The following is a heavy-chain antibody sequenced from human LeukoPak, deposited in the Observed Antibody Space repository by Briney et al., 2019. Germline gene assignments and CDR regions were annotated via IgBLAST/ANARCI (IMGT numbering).Heavy chain of an antibody. Sequence: SQTLSLTCTVSGGSISSGDYYWSWIRQPPGKGLEWIGYIYYSGSTYYNPSLKSRVTISVDTSKNQFSLKLSSVTAADTAMYYCARDPIAVREPIDYWGQETLVTVSS. J-gene: IGHJ4*02. CDR3: ARDPIAVREPIDY. D-gene: IGHD6-6*01. V-gene: IGHV4-30-4*01. CDR1: GGSISSGDYY. CDR2: IYYSGST.